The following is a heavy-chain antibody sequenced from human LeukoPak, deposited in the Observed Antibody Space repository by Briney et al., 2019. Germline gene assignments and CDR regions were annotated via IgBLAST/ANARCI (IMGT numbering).Heavy chain of an antibody. Sequence: SETLSLTCTVSGYSISSGYYWGWIRQPPGKGLEWIGEIYHDGSTNYNPSLKSRVTISVDKSKSQFSLRLSSVTAADTAVYYCASNGYYCIELWGRGTTVTVSS. V-gene: IGHV4-38-2*02. J-gene: IGHJ6*03. CDR3: ASNGYYCIEL. CDR2: IYHDGST. D-gene: IGHD2-8*01. CDR1: GYSISSGYY.